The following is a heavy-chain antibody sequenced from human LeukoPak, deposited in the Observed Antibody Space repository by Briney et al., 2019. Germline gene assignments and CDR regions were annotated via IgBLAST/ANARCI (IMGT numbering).Heavy chain of an antibody. J-gene: IGHJ5*02. CDR2: MKPNRGKT. Sequence: ASVKVSYKASGYTFTSYDINWVRRATGEGREWVGWMKPNRGKTGYVQKFQGTVTITRNTSISTAYMEMSSLRSEDTAVYYCARGNYCSGGSCYRDSGKFDPWGQGTLVTVSS. D-gene: IGHD2-15*01. CDR1: GYTFTSYD. CDR3: ARGNYCSGGSCYRDSGKFDP. V-gene: IGHV1-8*01.